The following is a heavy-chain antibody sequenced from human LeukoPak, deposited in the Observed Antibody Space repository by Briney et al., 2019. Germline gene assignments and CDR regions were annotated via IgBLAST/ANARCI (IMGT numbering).Heavy chain of an antibody. CDR2: IYSGGST. V-gene: IGHV3-53*01. J-gene: IGHJ4*02. Sequence: PGGSLRLSCAASGFTVSSNHMSWVRQAPGKGLEWVSVIYSGGSTYYADSVKGRFTFSRDNSKNPLYLQMNSLRAEDTAVYYCARDIGSSASYWGQGTLVTVSS. CDR1: GFTVSSNH. CDR3: ARDIGSSASY. D-gene: IGHD1-26*01.